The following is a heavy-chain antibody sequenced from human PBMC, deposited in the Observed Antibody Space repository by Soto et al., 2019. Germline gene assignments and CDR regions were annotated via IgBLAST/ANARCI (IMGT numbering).Heavy chain of an antibody. D-gene: IGHD4-17*01. CDR3: AYGDSRGPFDP. CDR2: IYNSGST. J-gene: IGHJ5*02. Sequence: SETLSLTCTVSGGSISSYYWSWIRQPPGKGLEWIGYIYNSGSTNYNPSLKSRVTISVDTSKNQFSLKLSSVAAADTAVYYCAYGDSRGPFDPWGQGTLVTVSS. V-gene: IGHV4-59*01. CDR1: GGSISSYY.